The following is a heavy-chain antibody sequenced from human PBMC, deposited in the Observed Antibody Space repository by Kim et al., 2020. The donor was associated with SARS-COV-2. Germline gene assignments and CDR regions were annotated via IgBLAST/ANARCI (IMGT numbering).Heavy chain of an antibody. V-gene: IGHV3-64D*09. CDR1: GFTFGSYA. D-gene: IGHD6-19*01. J-gene: IGHJ4*02. CDR3: VKDGRYSSGWAFGY. Sequence: GGSLRLSCSASGFTFGSYAMHWVRQAPGKGLAYVSAISGHGGSTYYADSVKGRFTISRDNSKNSLYLQMSSLRAEDTAVYYCVKDGRYSSGWAFGYWGEGTLVIVSS. CDR2: ISGHGGST.